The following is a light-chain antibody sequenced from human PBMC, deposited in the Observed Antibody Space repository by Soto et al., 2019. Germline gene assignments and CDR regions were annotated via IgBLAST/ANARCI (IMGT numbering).Light chain of an antibody. CDR3: QARSIWYT. CDR2: DAY. CDR1: QSVRSY. Sequence: EIVLTQSPATLSLSPGERVTLSCRASQSVRSYLAWYQQKPGQAPRLLIYDAYKRAAGTPARFSGSGSGTDFTLTISSLEPEDFAVYYCQARSIWYTFGQGTNLEIK. J-gene: IGKJ2*01. V-gene: IGKV3-11*01.